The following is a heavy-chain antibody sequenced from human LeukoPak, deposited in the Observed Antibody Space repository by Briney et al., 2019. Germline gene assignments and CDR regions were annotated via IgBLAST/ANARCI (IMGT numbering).Heavy chain of an antibody. CDR1: GFTFGDYP. CDR2: IRSKAYGGTT. J-gene: IGHJ4*02. Sequence: GGSLRLSCTTSGFTFGDYPMSWVRQAPGKGLEWVGFIRSKAYGGTTEYAASVKGRFTISRDDSKSIAYLQMNSLKTEDTAVYYCQTYSYDSSGYYYIDQWGQGTLVTVSS. D-gene: IGHD3-22*01. CDR3: QTYSYDSSGYYYIDQ. V-gene: IGHV3-49*04.